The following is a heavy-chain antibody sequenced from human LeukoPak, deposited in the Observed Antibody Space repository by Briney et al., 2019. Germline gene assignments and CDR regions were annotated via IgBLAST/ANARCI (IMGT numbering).Heavy chain of an antibody. CDR1: GGSISSSSYY. Sequence: SETLSLTCTVSGGSISSSSYYWGWIRQPPGKGLEWIGSIYYSGSTYYNPSLKSRVTISVDTSKNQFSLKLSSVTAADTAVYYCARGDLSWFDPWGQGTLVTVSS. V-gene: IGHV4-39*01. CDR2: IYYSGST. J-gene: IGHJ5*02. CDR3: ARGDLSWFDP.